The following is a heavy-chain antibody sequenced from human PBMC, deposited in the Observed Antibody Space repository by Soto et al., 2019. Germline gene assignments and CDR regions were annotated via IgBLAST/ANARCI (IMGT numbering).Heavy chain of an antibody. Sequence: AGTLRLSCSASGFTFRIYTMLWVRQAPGKGLEYVSAISDAGGGTYYADSVKGSFTISRDDPKNTLYLQMSNLRAEDTAVYYRVTGYSSGWSEIDWGQGTMVTVSS. V-gene: IGHV3-64D*06. CDR3: VTGYSSGWSEID. J-gene: IGHJ1*01. CDR2: ISDAGGGT. CDR1: GFTFRIYT. D-gene: IGHD6-19*01.